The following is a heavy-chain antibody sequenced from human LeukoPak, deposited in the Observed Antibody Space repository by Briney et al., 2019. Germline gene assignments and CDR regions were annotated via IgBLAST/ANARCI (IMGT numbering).Heavy chain of an antibody. CDR3: TTLGPYYYDSSGYYGFDY. CDR2: IQSKTDGGTT. D-gene: IGHD3-22*01. Sequence: GGSLRLSCAASGFTFSNAWMSWVRQAPGKGLEWVGRIQSKTDGGTTDYAAPVKGRFTISRDDSKNTLYLQMNSLKTEDTAVYYCTTLGPYYYDSSGYYGFDYWGQGTLVTVSS. CDR1: GFTFSNAW. V-gene: IGHV3-15*01. J-gene: IGHJ4*02.